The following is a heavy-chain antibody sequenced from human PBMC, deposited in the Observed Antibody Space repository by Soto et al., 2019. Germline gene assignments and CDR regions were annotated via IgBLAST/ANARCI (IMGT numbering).Heavy chain of an antibody. CDR3: ARDRAAAADY. CDR2: ISSSSSYI. CDR1: GFTFSSYS. Sequence: EVQLVESGGGLVKPGGSLRLSCAASGFTFSSYSMNWVRQAPGKGLEWVSSISSSSSYIYYADSVKGRFTISRDNAKNSVYLQMNSLRAEDTAVYYCARDRAAAADYWGQGTLVTVSS. V-gene: IGHV3-21*01. J-gene: IGHJ4*02. D-gene: IGHD6-13*01.